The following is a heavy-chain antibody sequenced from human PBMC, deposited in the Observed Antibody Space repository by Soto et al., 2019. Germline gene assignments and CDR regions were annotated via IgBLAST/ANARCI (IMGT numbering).Heavy chain of an antibody. D-gene: IGHD5-18*01. V-gene: IGHV3-21*06. Sequence: LRLSCVASGFTFRAYSMSWVRQAPGQGLEWVSSITSSSTYIYYTRSVEGRFTISRDDAKNSLHLQMNSLRAEDTAVYYCARDLLEGYGHARQPDYWGQGTLVTVSS. CDR3: ARDLLEGYGHARQPDY. J-gene: IGHJ4*02. CDR1: GFTFRAYS. CDR2: ITSSSTYI.